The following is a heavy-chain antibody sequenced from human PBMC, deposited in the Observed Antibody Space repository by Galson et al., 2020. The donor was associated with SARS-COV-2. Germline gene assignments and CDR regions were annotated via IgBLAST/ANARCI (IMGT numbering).Heavy chain of an antibody. V-gene: IGHV4-39*01. CDR2: IYYSGST. Sequence: SETLSLTCTVSGGSISSSSYYWGWIRQPPGKGLVWIGSIYYSGSTYYNPSLKSRVTISVDTSKNQFSLKLSSVTAADTAVYYCARHLLVVVPAAPFDPWGQGTLVTVSS. D-gene: IGHD2-2*01. J-gene: IGHJ5*02. CDR1: GGSISSSSYY. CDR3: ARHLLVVVPAAPFDP.